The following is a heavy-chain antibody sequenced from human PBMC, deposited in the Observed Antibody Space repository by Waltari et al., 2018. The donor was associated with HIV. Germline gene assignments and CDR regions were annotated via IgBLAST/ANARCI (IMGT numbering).Heavy chain of an antibody. J-gene: IGHJ3*02. V-gene: IGHV3-9*01. CDR2: ISWNSGSI. CDR1: GFTFDDYA. Sequence: EVQLVESGGGLVQPGRSLRLSCAASGFTFDDYAMHWVRQAPGKGLEWVSGISWNSGSIGYADSVKGRFTISRDNAKNSLYLQMNSLRAEDTALYYCAKGDRNYGGAFDIWCQGTMVTVSS. D-gene: IGHD4-17*01. CDR3: AKGDRNYGGAFDI.